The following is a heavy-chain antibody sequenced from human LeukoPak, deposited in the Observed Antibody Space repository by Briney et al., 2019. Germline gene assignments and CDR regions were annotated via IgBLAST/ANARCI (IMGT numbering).Heavy chain of an antibody. D-gene: IGHD2-15*01. V-gene: IGHV3-30*04. CDR1: GFTFSRYA. J-gene: IGHJ4*02. CDR2: ISSDGSNK. Sequence: GGSLRLSCAASGFTFSRYAMHWVRQAPGKGLEWVALISSDGSNKYYADSVKGRFTISRDTSKNTLYLQMNSLRPEDTAVYSRARASCSGGTCFDYWGKGTLVTVSS. CDR3: ARASCSGGTCFDY.